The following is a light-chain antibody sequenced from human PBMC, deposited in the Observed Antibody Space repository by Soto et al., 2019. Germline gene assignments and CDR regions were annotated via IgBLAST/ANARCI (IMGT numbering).Light chain of an antibody. J-gene: IGLJ3*02. CDR3: CSYAGSSTWV. CDR1: SSDVGSYNL. V-gene: IGLV2-23*02. Sequence: QSALTQPASVSGSPGQSITISCTGTSSDVGSYNLVSWYQQHPGKAPKLMIYEVSKRPSGVSNRFSGSKSGNTASLTISGLQAEDEADYYCCSYAGSSTWVFGGGTKLHRP. CDR2: EVS.